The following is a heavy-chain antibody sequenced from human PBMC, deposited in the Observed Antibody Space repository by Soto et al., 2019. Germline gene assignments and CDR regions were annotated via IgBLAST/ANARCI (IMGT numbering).Heavy chain of an antibody. CDR3: ARESESDYGDYWPRKAFDI. CDR2: ISAYNGNT. V-gene: IGHV1-18*01. J-gene: IGHJ3*02. D-gene: IGHD4-17*01. CDR1: GYTFTSYG. Sequence: QVQLVQSGAEVKKPGASVKVSCKASGYTFTSYGISWVRQAPGQGLEWMGWISAYNGNTNYAQKLQGRVNMTTDPSTRPAYMELRSLRSYDTAVYYCARESESDYGDYWPRKAFDIWGQGTMVTVSS.